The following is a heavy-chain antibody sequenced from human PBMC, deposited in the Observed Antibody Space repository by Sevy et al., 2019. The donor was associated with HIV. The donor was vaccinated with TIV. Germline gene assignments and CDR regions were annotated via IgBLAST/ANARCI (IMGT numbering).Heavy chain of an antibody. J-gene: IGHJ4*02. D-gene: IGHD2-8*01. Sequence: GGSLRLSCAASGFTFSKYSMSWVRQPPGKGLEWVSTLSFGCGEINYADSVKGRFTISRDNSKNSLYLQMNNLRAEDTAVYYGAREGCTKPHDYWGQGTLVTVSS. CDR1: GFTFSKYS. CDR2: LSFGCGEI. CDR3: AREGCTKPHDY. V-gene: IGHV3-23*01.